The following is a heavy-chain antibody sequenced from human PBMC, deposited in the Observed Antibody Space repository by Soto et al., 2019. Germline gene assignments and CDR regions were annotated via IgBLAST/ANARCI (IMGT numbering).Heavy chain of an antibody. D-gene: IGHD6-13*01. V-gene: IGHV1-3*01. CDR2: INAGNGNT. CDR3: AEGIIAGVSAADY. Sequence: GASVKVSCKASGYTFTGYAMHWVRQAPGQRLEWMGWINAGNGNTKYSQKFQGRVTITRDTSASTAYMELSSLRSEDTAMYYCAEGIIAGVSAADYWGQGTLVTVSS. J-gene: IGHJ4*02. CDR1: GYTFTGYA.